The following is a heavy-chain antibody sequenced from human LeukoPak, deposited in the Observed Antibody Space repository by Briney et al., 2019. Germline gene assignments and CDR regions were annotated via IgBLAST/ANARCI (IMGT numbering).Heavy chain of an antibody. Sequence: GGSLRLSCAASGFTFSSYGMHWVRQAPGKGLEWLAVMSSDGGDIYYADSVKGRFTISRDNSKNTLYLQMNSLRAEDTAVYYCVRLYDDYTNGHFDSWGQGTLVTVSS. V-gene: IGHV3-30*03. CDR2: MSSDGGDI. J-gene: IGHJ4*02. CDR1: GFTFSSYG. D-gene: IGHD4-11*01. CDR3: VRLYDDYTNGHFDS.